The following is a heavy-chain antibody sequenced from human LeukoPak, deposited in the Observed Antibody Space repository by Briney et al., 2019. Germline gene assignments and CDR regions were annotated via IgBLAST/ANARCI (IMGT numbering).Heavy chain of an antibody. CDR2: INHSGST. Sequence: SETLSLTCAVYGGSFSGYYWSWIRQPPGKGLEWTGEINHSGSTNYNPSLKSRVTISVDTSKNQFSLKLSSVTAADTAVYYCARVRGCDYVWGSYRYGPYYYYMDVWGKGTTVTVSS. CDR3: ARVRGCDYVWGSYRYGPYYYYMDV. V-gene: IGHV4-34*01. D-gene: IGHD3-16*02. J-gene: IGHJ6*03. CDR1: GGSFSGYY.